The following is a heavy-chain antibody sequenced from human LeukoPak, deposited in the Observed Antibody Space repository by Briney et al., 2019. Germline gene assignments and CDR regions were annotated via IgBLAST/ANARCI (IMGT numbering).Heavy chain of an antibody. CDR1: GFTFSNYW. V-gene: IGHV3-74*01. CDR2: TNSDGSST. Sequence: GGSLRLSCAASGFTFSNYWMHWVRQAPGKGLVWVSRTNSDGSSTSYADSVKGRFTISRDNAKNTLYLQMNSLRAEDTAVYYCARALAVAGTGGFDPWGQGTLVTVSS. J-gene: IGHJ5*02. D-gene: IGHD6-19*01. CDR3: ARALAVAGTGGFDP.